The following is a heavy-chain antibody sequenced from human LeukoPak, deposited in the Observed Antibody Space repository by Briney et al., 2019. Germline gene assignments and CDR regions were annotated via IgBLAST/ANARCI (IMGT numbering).Heavy chain of an antibody. CDR2: INTDGRST. CDR1: GFTFTNYG. CDR3: ARDAWISRRPPDY. Sequence: GGSLRLSCAASGFTFTNYGMHWVRQAPGKGLVWVSRINTDGRSTSYADSVRGRFTISRDNAENTLYLQMDSLRTEDTAVYYCARDAWISRRPPDYWGQGTLVSVSS. J-gene: IGHJ4*02. V-gene: IGHV3-74*01. D-gene: IGHD2-2*03.